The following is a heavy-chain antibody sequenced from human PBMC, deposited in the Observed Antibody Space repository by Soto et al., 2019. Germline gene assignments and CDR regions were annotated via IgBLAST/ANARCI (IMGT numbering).Heavy chain of an antibody. CDR3: ARGRVLRFLEWLPFFDY. D-gene: IGHD3-3*01. V-gene: IGHV4-59*01. CDR2: IYYSGST. Sequence: PSETLSLTCTVSGGSISSYYWSWIRQPPGKGLEWIGYIYYSGSTNYNPSLKSRVTISVDTSKNQFSLKLSSVTAADTAVYYCARGRVLRFLEWLPFFDYWGQGTLVTVSS. CDR1: GGSISSYY. J-gene: IGHJ4*02.